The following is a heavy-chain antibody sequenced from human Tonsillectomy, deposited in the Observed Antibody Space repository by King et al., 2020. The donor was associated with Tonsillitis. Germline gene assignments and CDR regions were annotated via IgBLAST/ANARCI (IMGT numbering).Heavy chain of an antibody. D-gene: IGHD3-10*01. Sequence: VQLVESGGGLVQPGGSLRLSCAASGFTFSSYWMTWVRQAPGKGLEWVANIKRDGSERFYVDSVKGRFTISRDNAKNSLYLQMNSLRAEDTAVYYCARDRLVVLYFAELWDGMDVWGQGTTVTVSS. CDR2: IKRDGSER. J-gene: IGHJ6*02. V-gene: IGHV3-7*03. CDR3: ARDRLVVLYFAELWDGMDV. CDR1: GFTFSSYW.